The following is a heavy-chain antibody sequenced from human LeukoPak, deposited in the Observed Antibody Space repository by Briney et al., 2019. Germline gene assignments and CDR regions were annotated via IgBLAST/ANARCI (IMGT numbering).Heavy chain of an antibody. Sequence: SETLSLTCTVSGGSISSYYWSWIRQPPGKGLEWIGFIFYSGTTNYNPSLKSRVTISVDTSKNQFSLKLSSVTAADTAVYYCAKDLFGILTGYYPSYFDYRGQGTLVTVSS. CDR1: GGSISSYY. CDR2: IFYSGTT. CDR3: AKDLFGILTGYYPSYFDY. V-gene: IGHV4-59*01. D-gene: IGHD3-9*01. J-gene: IGHJ4*02.